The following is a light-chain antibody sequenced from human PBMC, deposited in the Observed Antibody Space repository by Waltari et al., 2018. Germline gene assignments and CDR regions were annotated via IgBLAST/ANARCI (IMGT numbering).Light chain of an antibody. CDR3: QQYRNWPPWT. V-gene: IGKV3D-15*01. CDR2: GAS. CDR1: QTVNSD. Sequence: EIVVTQSPATLSVSPGERATLPCRASQTVNSDLAWYQHQPGQAPRLLIYGASTRATGIPARFSGSGSGTEFTLTISSLQSEAFAVYYCQQYRNWPPWTFGQGTKVEIK. J-gene: IGKJ1*01.